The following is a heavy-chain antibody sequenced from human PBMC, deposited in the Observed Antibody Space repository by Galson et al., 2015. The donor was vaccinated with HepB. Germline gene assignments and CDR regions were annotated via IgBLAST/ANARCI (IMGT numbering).Heavy chain of an antibody. J-gene: IGHJ5*02. V-gene: IGHV3-74*01. CDR1: GFTFSSYW. CDR3: VKGGYCSDTSCYNWFDP. D-gene: IGHD2-2*01. CDR2: INSDGSST. Sequence: SLRLSCAASGFTFSSYWMHWVRQAPGKGLVWVSRINSDGSSTSYADSVKGRFTISRDNAKNTLYLQMNSLRADDTAVYYCVKGGYCSDTSCYNWFDPWGQGTLVTVSS.